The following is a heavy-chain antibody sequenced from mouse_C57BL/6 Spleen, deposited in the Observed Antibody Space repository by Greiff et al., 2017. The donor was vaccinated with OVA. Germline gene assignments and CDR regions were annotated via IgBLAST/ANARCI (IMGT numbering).Heavy chain of an antibody. J-gene: IGHJ1*03. CDR3: ARVGYSRYFDV. CDR1: GYTFTDYY. D-gene: IGHD2-3*01. Sequence: EVQLQQSGPELVKPGASVKISCKASGYTFTDYYMNWVKQSHGKSLEWIGDINPNNGGTSYNQKFKGKATLTVDKSSSTAYMELRSLTSEDSAVYYCARVGYSRYFDVWGTGTTVTVSS. CDR2: INPNNGGT. V-gene: IGHV1-26*01.